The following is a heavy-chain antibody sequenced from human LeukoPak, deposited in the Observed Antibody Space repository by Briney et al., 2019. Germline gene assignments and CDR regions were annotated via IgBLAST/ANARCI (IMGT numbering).Heavy chain of an antibody. J-gene: IGHJ4*02. CDR2: ISYDGSNK. CDR3: ARVREDGDYVFYFDY. Sequence: GGSLRLSCAASGFTFNSYAMHWVRQAPGKGLEWVAVISYDGSNKYYADSVKGRFTISRDNSKNTLYLQMNSLRAEDTAVYYCARVREDGDYVFYFDYWGQGTLVTVSS. CDR1: GFTFNSYA. V-gene: IGHV3-30*04. D-gene: IGHD4-17*01.